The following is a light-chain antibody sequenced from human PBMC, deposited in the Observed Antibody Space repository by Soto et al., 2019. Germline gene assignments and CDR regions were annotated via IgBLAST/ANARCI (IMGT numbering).Light chain of an antibody. CDR1: TGAVTNGHY. Sequence: QAVVTHEHSLTVSPGGTVTLTCGSSTGAVTNGHYPYWFQQKPGQAPRTLIYDTTNRHSWTPARFSGSLLGGKAALTLSGAQPEDEAEYYCLLSYNGPYVFGTGTKVTV. V-gene: IGLV7-46*01. J-gene: IGLJ1*01. CDR3: LLSYNGPYV. CDR2: DTT.